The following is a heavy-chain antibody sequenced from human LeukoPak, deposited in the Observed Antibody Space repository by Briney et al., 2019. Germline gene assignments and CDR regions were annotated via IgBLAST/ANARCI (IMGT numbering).Heavy chain of an antibody. CDR3: AKARGSGSYYVGFDY. CDR1: GFTFDDYA. D-gene: IGHD1-26*01. J-gene: IGHJ4*02. Sequence: GGSLRLSCAASGFTFDDYAMHWVRQAPGKGLEWVSGISWNGGSIGYADSVKGRFTISRDNAKNSLYLQMNSLRAEDTALYYCAKARGSGSYYVGFDYWGQGTLVTVSS. CDR2: ISWNGGSI. V-gene: IGHV3-9*01.